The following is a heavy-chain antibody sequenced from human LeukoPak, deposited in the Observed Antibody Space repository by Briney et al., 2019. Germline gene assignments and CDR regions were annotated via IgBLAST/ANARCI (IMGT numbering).Heavy chain of an antibody. Sequence: SETLSLTCAVSGYSISSGYYWSWIRQPPGKGLEWIGYIYYSGSTYYNPSLKSRVTISVDTSKNQFSLKLSSVTAADTAVYYCARTTYYYDSSGYYPLPFDYWGQGTLVTVSS. V-gene: IGHV4-30-4*08. CDR3: ARTTYYYDSSGYYPLPFDY. D-gene: IGHD3-22*01. CDR2: IYYSGST. J-gene: IGHJ4*02. CDR1: GYSISSGYY.